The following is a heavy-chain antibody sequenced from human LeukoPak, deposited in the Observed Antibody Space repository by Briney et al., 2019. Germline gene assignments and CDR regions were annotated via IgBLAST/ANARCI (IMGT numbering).Heavy chain of an antibody. CDR1: GYTFTSCG. Sequence: GASVKVSCKTSGYTFTSCGINWVRQAPGQGLEWMGRISAHNGNANYAQKFQGRVTMTTDTLATTAYMELRSLRSDDTAVYYCARDLERYYDLEGRSGYWGQGTLVTVSS. V-gene: IGHV1-18*01. CDR2: ISAHNGNA. J-gene: IGHJ4*02. CDR3: ARDLERYYDLEGRSGY. D-gene: IGHD3-3*01.